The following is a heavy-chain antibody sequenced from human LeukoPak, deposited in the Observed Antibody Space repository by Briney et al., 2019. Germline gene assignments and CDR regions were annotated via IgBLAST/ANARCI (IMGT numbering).Heavy chain of an antibody. J-gene: IGHJ4*02. CDR1: GFTFSSYN. Sequence: PGGSLRLSCAVSGFTFSSYNMNWVRQAPGKGLEWVSSISSGSGYMYYGDSVKGRFTISRDNSKNTVFLHLNSLRAEDTAVYYCAKNPDWNMYDYFFDYWGQGTLVTVSS. CDR3: AKNPDWNMYDYFFDY. D-gene: IGHD1/OR15-1a*01. V-gene: IGHV3-21*04. CDR2: ISSGSGYM.